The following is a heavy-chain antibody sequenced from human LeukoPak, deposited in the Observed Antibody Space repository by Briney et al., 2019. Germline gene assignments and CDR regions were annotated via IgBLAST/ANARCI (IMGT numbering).Heavy chain of an antibody. CDR1: GFTFSSYA. D-gene: IGHD6-13*01. V-gene: IGHV3-23*01. Sequence: PGGSLRLSCAASGFTFSSYAMSWVRQAPGKGLEWVSAISGSGGSTYYADSVKGRFTTSRDNSKNTLYLQMNSLRAEDTAVYYCAKDRGGQQLEGTFDYWGQGTLVTVSS. J-gene: IGHJ4*02. CDR2: ISGSGGST. CDR3: AKDRGGQQLEGTFDY.